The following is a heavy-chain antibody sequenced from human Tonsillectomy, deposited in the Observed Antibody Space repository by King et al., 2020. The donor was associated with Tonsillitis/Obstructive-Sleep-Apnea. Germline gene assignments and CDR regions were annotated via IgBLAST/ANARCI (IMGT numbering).Heavy chain of an antibody. Sequence: VQLQQWGAGLLKPSGTLSLSCAVYGGSLSGYYWIWIRQPPGKGLEWIGGITHSGSTNYNPSLKSRVTISVDTNKNQLALRLTSLTAADMAVYYCAIILTASSNSFGIWGKGTLGPVPS. J-gene: IGHJ3*02. CDR3: AIILTASSNSFGI. CDR1: GGSLSGYY. D-gene: IGHD3-3*01. V-gene: IGHV4-34*01. CDR2: ITHSGST.